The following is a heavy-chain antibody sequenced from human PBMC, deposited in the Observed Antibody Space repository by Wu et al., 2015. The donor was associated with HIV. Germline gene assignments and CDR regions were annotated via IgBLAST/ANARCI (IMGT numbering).Heavy chain of an antibody. CDR2: INHSGST. CDR1: GGPFSGYY. Sequence: QVQLQQWGAGLLKTSETLSLTCAVYGGPFSGYYWSWIRQPPGKGLQWIGEINHSGSTNYNPSLKSRVTISVDTSKNQFSLKLRSVTAADTALYYCSRANVLRSAGAYYYYYMDVWAKGTTLIVSS. J-gene: IGHJ6*03. D-gene: IGHD2-15*01. CDR3: SRANVLRSAGAYYYYYMDV. V-gene: IGHV4-34*01.